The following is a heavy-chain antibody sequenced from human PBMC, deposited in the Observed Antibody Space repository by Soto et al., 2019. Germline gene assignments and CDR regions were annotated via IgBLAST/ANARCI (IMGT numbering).Heavy chain of an antibody. Sequence: GGSLRLSCAASGFTFTSYSMNWVRQAPGKGLEWVSYISSSTTIIYYADSVKGRFTISRDNARNSLYLQINSLRAEDTAVYYCARRGLSESGGIDYWGQGTLVTVSS. D-gene: IGHD3-10*01. CDR3: ARRGLSESGGIDY. J-gene: IGHJ4*02. V-gene: IGHV3-48*01. CDR1: GFTFTSYS. CDR2: ISSSTTII.